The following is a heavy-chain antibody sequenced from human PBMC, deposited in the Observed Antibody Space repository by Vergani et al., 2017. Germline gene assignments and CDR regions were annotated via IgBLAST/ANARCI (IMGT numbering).Heavy chain of an antibody. CDR2: ISGSGGST. Sequence: EVQLLESGGGLVQPGGSLRLSCAASGFTFSSYAMSWVRQAPGKGLEWVSAISGSGGSTYYADSVKGRFTISRDNSKNTLYLLMNSLRAEDTAVYYCAKVEPSRFGELFLLNYYYYYMDVWGKGTTVTVSS. CDR3: AKVEPSRFGELFLLNYYYYYMDV. J-gene: IGHJ6*03. D-gene: IGHD3-10*01. V-gene: IGHV3-23*01. CDR1: GFTFSSYA.